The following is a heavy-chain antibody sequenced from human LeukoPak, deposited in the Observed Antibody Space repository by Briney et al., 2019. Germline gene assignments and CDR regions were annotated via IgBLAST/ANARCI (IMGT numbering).Heavy chain of an antibody. J-gene: IGHJ5*02. CDR2: IYYSGST. CDR1: GGSISSGGYY. D-gene: IGHD2-21*02. CDR3: ARGGGGGDYNWFDP. V-gene: IGHV4-31*03. Sequence: SSETLSLTCTVSGGSISSGGYYWSWIRRHPGKGLEWIGYIYYSGSTYYNPSLKSRVTISVDTSKNQFSLKLSSVTAADTAVYYCARGGGGGDYNWFDPWGQGTLVTVSS.